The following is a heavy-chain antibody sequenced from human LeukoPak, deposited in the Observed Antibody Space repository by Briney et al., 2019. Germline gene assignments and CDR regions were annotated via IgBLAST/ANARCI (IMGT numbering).Heavy chain of an antibody. Sequence: GSLRLSCAASGFTFTTYWMHWVRQVPGKGLVWVARKGDGSSTRHADSMKGRFTISRDNAKNTLYLQMNSLRDEDTAVYYCVREGLECSGSSCQRAAFDYWGQGTLVTVSP. CDR2: KGDGSST. J-gene: IGHJ4*02. CDR3: VREGLECSGSSCQRAAFDY. V-gene: IGHV3-74*01. D-gene: IGHD2-2*01. CDR1: GFTFTTYW.